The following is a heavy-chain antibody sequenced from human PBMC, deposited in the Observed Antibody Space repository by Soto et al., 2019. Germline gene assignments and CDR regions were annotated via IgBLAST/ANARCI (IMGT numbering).Heavy chain of an antibody. Sequence: EVQLLESGGGLVQPGGSLRLSCATSGFTFSSYAMSWVRQAPGKGLEWVSGITDGGGSTFYADSLQGRFTISRDNSKNTLYLQMSSLTAEDTAIYYCAKVGLFRNGYMGVVRGDYCGQGTLVTVSA. J-gene: IGHJ4*02. D-gene: IGHD6-13*01. CDR3: AKVGLFRNGYMGVVRGDY. CDR1: GFTFSSYA. V-gene: IGHV3-23*01. CDR2: ITDGGGST.